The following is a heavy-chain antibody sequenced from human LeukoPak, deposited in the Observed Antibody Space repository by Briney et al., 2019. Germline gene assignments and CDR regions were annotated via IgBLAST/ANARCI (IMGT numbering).Heavy chain of an antibody. Sequence: SETLSLTCTVSGGSISSSSYYWGWIRQPPGKGLEWIGSIYYTGSTYYNPSLKSRVTISIDTSKNQFSLRLSSVTAADTAVYFCARVAAAGNYYFDYWGQGTLVTVSS. D-gene: IGHD6-13*01. V-gene: IGHV4-39*07. CDR2: IYYTGST. J-gene: IGHJ4*02. CDR1: GGSISSSSYY. CDR3: ARVAAAGNYYFDY.